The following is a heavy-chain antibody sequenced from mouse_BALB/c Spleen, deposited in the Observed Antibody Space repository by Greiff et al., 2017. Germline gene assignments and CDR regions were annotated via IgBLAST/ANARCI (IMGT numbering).Heavy chain of an antibody. Sequence: EVQLVESGGGLVKPGGSLKLSCAASGFAFSSYDMSWVRQTPEKRLAWVAYISSGGGSTYYPDTVKGRFTISRDNAKNTLYLQMSSLKSEDTAMYYCARHNYDSWFAYWGQGTLVTVSA. V-gene: IGHV5-12-1*01. J-gene: IGHJ3*01. CDR2: ISSGGGST. D-gene: IGHD2-4*01. CDR3: ARHNYDSWFAY. CDR1: GFAFSSYD.